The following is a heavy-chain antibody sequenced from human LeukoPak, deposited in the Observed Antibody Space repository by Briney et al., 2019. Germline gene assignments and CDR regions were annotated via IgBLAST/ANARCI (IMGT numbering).Heavy chain of an antibody. Sequence: PGGSLRLSCAASGFTFSSYWMSWVRQAPGKGLEWVANTKQDGSEKYYLDSVKGRFTISRDNAENSLYLQMNSLRAEDTAVYYCATEASSGLEDWGQGILVTVSS. D-gene: IGHD6-19*01. V-gene: IGHV3-7*01. CDR3: ATEASSGLED. J-gene: IGHJ4*02. CDR1: GFTFSSYW. CDR2: TKQDGSEK.